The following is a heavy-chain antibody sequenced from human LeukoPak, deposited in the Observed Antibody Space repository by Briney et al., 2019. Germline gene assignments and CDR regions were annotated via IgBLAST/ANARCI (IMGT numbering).Heavy chain of an antibody. D-gene: IGHD2-21*01. J-gene: IGHJ6*03. Sequence: ASVKVSCKASGGTFSSYAISWVRQAPGQGLEWMGGIIPIFGTANYAQKFQGRVTITADESTSTAYMELSSLRSEDTAVYYRARGEGTYYYYYMDVWGKGTAVTVSS. CDR3: ARGEGTYYYYYMDV. CDR2: IIPIFGTA. CDR1: GGTFSSYA. V-gene: IGHV1-69*13.